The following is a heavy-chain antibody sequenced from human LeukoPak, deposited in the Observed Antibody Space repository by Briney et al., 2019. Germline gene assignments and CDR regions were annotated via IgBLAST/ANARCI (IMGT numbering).Heavy chain of an antibody. D-gene: IGHD7-27*01. CDR3: ARGTPGDPSNFDY. J-gene: IGHJ4*02. V-gene: IGHV3-53*01. Sequence: GGSLRLSCAASGFTVSSNYMSWVRQAPGRGLEWVSVIYSGGRTYYADSVKGRFTISRDNSKNTLYLQMNSLRAEDTAVYYCARGTPGDPSNFDYWGQGTLVTVSS. CDR1: GFTVSSNY. CDR2: IYSGGRT.